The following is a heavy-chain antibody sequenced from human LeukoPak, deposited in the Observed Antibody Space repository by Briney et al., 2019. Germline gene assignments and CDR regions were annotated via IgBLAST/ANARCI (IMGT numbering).Heavy chain of an antibody. V-gene: IGHV3-48*03. CDR2: TTSSGSTI. CDR1: GFTFSSYE. D-gene: IGHD6-19*01. J-gene: IGHJ4*02. CDR3: ARTPKAVAGTFFDY. Sequence: PTGGSLRLSCAASGFTFSSYEMNWVRQVPGKGLEWVSYTTSSGSTIYYADSVKGRFTISRDNAKNSLYLQMNSLRAEDTAVYYCARTPKAVAGTFFDYWGQGTLVTVSS.